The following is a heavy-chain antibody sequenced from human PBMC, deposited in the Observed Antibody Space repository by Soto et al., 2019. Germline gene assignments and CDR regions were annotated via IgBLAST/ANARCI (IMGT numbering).Heavy chain of an antibody. CDR1: GFTFSSYS. CDR2: ISSSSSTI. J-gene: IGHJ6*02. D-gene: IGHD3-16*02. V-gene: IGHV3-48*02. Sequence: PGGSQRLSCAASGFTFSSYSMNWVRQAPGKGLEWVSYISSSSSTIYYADSVKGRFTISRDNAKNSLYLQMNSLRDEDTAVYYCAREGFRLGELSPYYYYYGMDVWGQGTTVTVSS. CDR3: AREGFRLGELSPYYYYYGMDV.